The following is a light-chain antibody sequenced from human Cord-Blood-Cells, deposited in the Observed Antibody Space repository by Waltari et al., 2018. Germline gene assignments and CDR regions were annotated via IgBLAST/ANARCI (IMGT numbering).Light chain of an antibody. Sequence: IVLTQTPGPLSLSVGERATLSCRASQSLRSSYLAWYQQKPGQAPRLLIYGASSRSTGIPDRFSGSGAGTDFTLTISRLEPEDFAVYYCQQYGSSPRTFGQGTNVEIK. J-gene: IGKJ1*01. CDR2: GAS. V-gene: IGKV3-20*01. CDR3: QQYGSSPRT. CDR1: QSLRSSY.